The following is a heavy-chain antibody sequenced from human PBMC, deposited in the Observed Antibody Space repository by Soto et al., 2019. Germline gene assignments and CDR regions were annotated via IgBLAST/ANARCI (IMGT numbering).Heavy chain of an antibody. CDR1: GYSFTSYW. J-gene: IGHJ5*02. Sequence: LGDSLKISCKGSGYSFTSYWIGWVRQMPGKGLEWMGIIYPGDSDTRYSPSFQGQVTISADKSISTAYLQWSSLKASDTAMYYCAGSIAAARGWFDPWGQGTLVTVSS. D-gene: IGHD6-13*01. CDR3: AGSIAAARGWFDP. CDR2: IYPGDSDT. V-gene: IGHV5-51*01.